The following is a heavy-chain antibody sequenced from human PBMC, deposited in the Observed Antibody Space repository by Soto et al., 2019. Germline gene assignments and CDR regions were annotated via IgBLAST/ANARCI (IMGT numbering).Heavy chain of an antibody. Sequence: GGSLRLCCEVSGFNFSIYSMNWVRQPPGKGLEWVSSISSRSTHIFYASSVRGRFTISRDNANKSRYLQMNSLRGEDTAVYYWSCSEYCGGDCSSPSCFDPWGQGTLDTVSS. CDR3: SCSEYCGGDCSSPSCFDP. CDR2: ISSRSTHI. J-gene: IGHJ5*02. CDR1: GFNFSIYS. V-gene: IGHV3-21*01. D-gene: IGHD2-21*02.